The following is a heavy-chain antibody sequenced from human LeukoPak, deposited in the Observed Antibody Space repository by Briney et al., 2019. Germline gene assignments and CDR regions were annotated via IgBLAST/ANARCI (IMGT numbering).Heavy chain of an antibody. V-gene: IGHV3-33*01. CDR1: GFTFSSYG. J-gene: IGHJ6*02. CDR2: IWYDGSNK. CDR3: ARVPNRITIFGVVLYYGMDV. D-gene: IGHD3-3*01. Sequence: GGSLRLSCAASGFTFSSYGMHWVRQAPGKGLEWVAVIWYDGSNKYYADSVKGRFTISRDNAKNSLYLQMNSLRAEDTAVYYCARVPNRITIFGVVLYYGMDVWGQGTTVTVSS.